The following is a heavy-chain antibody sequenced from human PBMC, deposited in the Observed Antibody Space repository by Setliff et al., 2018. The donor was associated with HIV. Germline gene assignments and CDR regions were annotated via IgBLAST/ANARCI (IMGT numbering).Heavy chain of an antibody. D-gene: IGHD3-22*01. CDR1: EFTFSSYA. CDR3: ARENLYYYDSSGYYLFDY. V-gene: IGHV3-23*01. J-gene: IGHJ4*02. Sequence: GGSLRLSCVASEFTFSSYAMNWVRQAPGKGLEWVSTISGSGGTKYYADSVKGRFTISRDNSKNTLYLRMDSLRAEDTAIYYCARENLYYYDSSGYYLFDYWGQGTLVTVSS. CDR2: ISGSGGTK.